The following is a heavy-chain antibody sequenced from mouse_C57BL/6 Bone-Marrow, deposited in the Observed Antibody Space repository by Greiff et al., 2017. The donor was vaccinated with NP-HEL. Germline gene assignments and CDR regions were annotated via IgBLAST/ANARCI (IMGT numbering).Heavy chain of an antibody. CDR3: ARCAVRGFYYAMDY. V-gene: IGHV1-75*01. D-gene: IGHD2-13*01. Sequence: LQESGPELVKPGASVKISCKASGYTFTDYYINWVKQRPGQGLEWIGWIFPGSGSTYYNEKFKGKATLTVDKSSSTAYMLLSSLTSEDSAVYFCARCAVRGFYYAMDYWGQGTSVTVSS. CDR2: IFPGSGST. CDR1: GYTFTDYY. J-gene: IGHJ4*01.